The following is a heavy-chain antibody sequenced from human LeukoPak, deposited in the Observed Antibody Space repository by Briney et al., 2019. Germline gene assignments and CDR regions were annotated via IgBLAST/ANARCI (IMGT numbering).Heavy chain of an antibody. J-gene: IGHJ4*02. CDR1: GFTFSSYA. CDR3: AKSARGYSSAHFDY. V-gene: IGHV3-23*01. CDR2: ISGNSGRT. Sequence: TGGSLRLSCAASGFTFSSYAMSWVRQAPGKGLEWVSSISGNSGRTYYADSVKGRFSISRDNSKNTLYLQMNSLRAEDTAVYYCAKSARGYSSAHFDYWGQGTLVTVSS. D-gene: IGHD6-25*01.